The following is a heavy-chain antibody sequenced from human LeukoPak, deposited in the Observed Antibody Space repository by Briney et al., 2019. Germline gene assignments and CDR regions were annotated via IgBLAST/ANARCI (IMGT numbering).Heavy chain of an antibody. CDR2: ISAYNGNT. D-gene: IGHD3-10*01. CDR1: GYTFTSYG. V-gene: IGHV1-18*01. J-gene: IGHJ4*02. Sequence: ASVKVSCKASGYTFTSYGISWVRQAPGQGLEWMGWISAYNGNTNYAQKLQGRVTMTTDTSTGTAYMELRSLRSDDTAVYYCARTILWFGESTSPPDYWGQGTLVTVSS. CDR3: ARTILWFGESTSPPDY.